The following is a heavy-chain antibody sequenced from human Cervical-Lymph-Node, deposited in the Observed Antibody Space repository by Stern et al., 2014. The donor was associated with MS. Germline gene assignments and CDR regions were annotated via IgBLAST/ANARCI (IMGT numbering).Heavy chain of an antibody. Sequence: QLQLQESGPGLVKPSQTLSLTCTVSGGPISSSGYYWSWIRQHPGNGLGRIGYLNHSGTAYYSPSLKSRVTISVDPSKNQLSLNLRSLTAADTAVYYCARRRYSGYGDFDYWGQGILVTVSS. V-gene: IGHV4-31*03. CDR2: LNHSGTA. J-gene: IGHJ4*02. D-gene: IGHD5-12*01. CDR3: ARRRYSGYGDFDY. CDR1: GGPISSSGYY.